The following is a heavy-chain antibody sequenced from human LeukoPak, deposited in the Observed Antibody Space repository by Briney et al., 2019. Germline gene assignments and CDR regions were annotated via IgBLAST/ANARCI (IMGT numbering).Heavy chain of an antibody. CDR3: ARHLPAFDSSAAGLTQFDY. CDR2: IYYTGST. J-gene: IGHJ4*02. V-gene: IGHV4-59*08. D-gene: IGHD3-22*01. Sequence: SETLSLTCTVSGGSISDYYWSWIRQPPGKGLEWIGYIYYTGSTNYNASLKSRVTISVDTSKNQFSLKLSSVTAADTAVYYCARHLPAFDSSAAGLTQFDYWGQGTLVTVSS. CDR1: GGSISDYY.